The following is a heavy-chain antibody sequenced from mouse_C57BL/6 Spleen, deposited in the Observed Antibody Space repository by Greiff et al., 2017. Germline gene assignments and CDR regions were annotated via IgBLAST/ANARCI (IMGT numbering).Heavy chain of an antibody. CDR3: ASPYSYWYFDV. D-gene: IGHD2-10*01. Sequence: QVQLQQPGAELVKPGASVKLSCKASGYTFTSYWMHWVKQRPGQGLEWIGMIHPNSGSTNYNEKFKSKATLTVDKSSSTAYMQLSSLTSEDSAVYYCASPYSYWYFDVWGTGTTVTVSS. CDR1: GYTFTSYW. V-gene: IGHV1-64*01. J-gene: IGHJ1*03. CDR2: IHPNSGST.